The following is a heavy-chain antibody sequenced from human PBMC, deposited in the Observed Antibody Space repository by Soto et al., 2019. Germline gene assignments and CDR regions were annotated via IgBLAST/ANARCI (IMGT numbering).Heavy chain of an antibody. Sequence: EVQLVESGGGLVQPGGSLRLSCAASGFTFSSYDMHWVRQATGKGLEWVSAIGTAGDTYCPGSVKGRFTISRKNAKNSLYLQMNSLRAEDTAVYYCARGNYYDSSGYRVGAFDIWGQGTMVTVSS. CDR2: IGTAGDT. J-gene: IGHJ3*02. CDR1: GFTFSSYD. CDR3: ARGNYYDSSGYRVGAFDI. D-gene: IGHD3-22*01. V-gene: IGHV3-13*01.